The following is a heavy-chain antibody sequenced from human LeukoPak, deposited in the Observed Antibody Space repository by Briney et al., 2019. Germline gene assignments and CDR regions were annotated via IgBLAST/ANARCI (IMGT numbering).Heavy chain of an antibody. J-gene: IGHJ4*02. V-gene: IGHV4-59*01. CDR3: ARDGYYYDSSGYSY. D-gene: IGHD3-22*01. CDR2: IHYSGST. Sequence: PSETLSLTCTVSGGSISNYYWSWIRQPPGKGLDWIGYIHYSGSTNYNPSLKSRVTISIDTSKNQFSLKLSSVTAADTAVYYCARDGYYYDSSGYSYWGQGILVTVSS. CDR1: GGSISNYY.